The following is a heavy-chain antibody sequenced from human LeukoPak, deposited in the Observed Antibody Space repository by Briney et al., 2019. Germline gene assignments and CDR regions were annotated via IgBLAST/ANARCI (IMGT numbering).Heavy chain of an antibody. CDR2: IIPIFGTA. J-gene: IGHJ4*02. CDR3: ARNYGDYPYYFDY. CDR1: GGTFSSYA. Sequence: SVKVSCKASGGTFSSYAISWVRQAPGQGLEWMGGIIPIFGTANYAQKFQGRVTITTDESRSTAYMELSSLRSEDTAVYYCARNYGDYPYYFDYWGQGTLVTVSS. V-gene: IGHV1-69*05. D-gene: IGHD4-17*01.